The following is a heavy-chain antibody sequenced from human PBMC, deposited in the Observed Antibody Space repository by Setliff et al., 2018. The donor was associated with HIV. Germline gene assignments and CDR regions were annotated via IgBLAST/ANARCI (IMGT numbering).Heavy chain of an antibody. Sequence: SETLSLTCTVSGGSISSGSYYWSWIRQPAGKGLEWIGRIYTSGSTNYNPSLKSRVTISVDTSKNQFSLKLSSVTAADTAVYYCAGCITGTAHWFDPWGQGTLVTVSS. J-gene: IGHJ5*02. V-gene: IGHV4-61*02. CDR1: GGSISSGSYY. CDR3: AGCITGTAHWFDP. CDR2: IYTSGST. D-gene: IGHD1-20*01.